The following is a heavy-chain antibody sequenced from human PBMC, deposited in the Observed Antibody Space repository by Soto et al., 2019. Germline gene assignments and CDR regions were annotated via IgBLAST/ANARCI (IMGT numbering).Heavy chain of an antibody. J-gene: IGHJ5*02. CDR1: GDSVSSNSAA. D-gene: IGHD6-19*01. V-gene: IGHV6-1*01. Sequence: SQTLSLTCAISGDSVSSNSAAWNWIRQSPSRGLEWLGRTYYRSKWYNDYAVSVKSRITINPDTSKNQFSLQLNSVTPEDTAVYYCAREGVLPSGWYGVGLYWFDPWGQGTLVTVSS. CDR3: AREGVLPSGWYGVGLYWFDP. CDR2: TYYRSKWYN.